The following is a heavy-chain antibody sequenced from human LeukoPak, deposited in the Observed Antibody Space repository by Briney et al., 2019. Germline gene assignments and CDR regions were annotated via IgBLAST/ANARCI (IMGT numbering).Heavy chain of an antibody. CDR3: ARDGGDFWSGYYGY. CDR1: GGTFSSYA. J-gene: IGHJ4*02. Sequence: GASVKVSXKASGGTFSSYAISWVRQAPGQGLEWMGRIIPIFGTANYAQKFQGRVTITTDESTSTAYMELSSLRSEDTAVYYCARDGGDFWSGYYGYWGQGTLVTVSS. D-gene: IGHD3-3*01. V-gene: IGHV1-69*05. CDR2: IIPIFGTA.